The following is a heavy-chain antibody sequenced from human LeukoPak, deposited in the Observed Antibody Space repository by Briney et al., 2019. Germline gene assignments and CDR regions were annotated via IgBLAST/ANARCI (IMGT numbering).Heavy chain of an antibody. D-gene: IGHD2-8*01. CDR3: TSGGMVSGDY. CDR2: IYYSGST. Sequence: SEALSLTCTVSGGSINSYYWSWIRQPPGKGLEWIGYIYYSGSTNYNPSLKSRVTISRDTSKNQFSLKLRSVTAADTAVYYCTSGGMVSGDYWGHGTLVTVSS. CDR1: GGSINSYY. J-gene: IGHJ4*01. V-gene: IGHV4-59*01.